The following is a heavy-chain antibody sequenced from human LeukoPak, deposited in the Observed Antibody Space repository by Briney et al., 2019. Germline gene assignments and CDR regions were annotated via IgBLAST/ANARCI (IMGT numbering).Heavy chain of an antibody. CDR2: IYTSGST. CDR1: GGSISSGSYY. Sequence: SQTLSLTCTVSGGSISSGSYYWSWIRQPAGKGLEWIGRIYTSGSTNYNPSLKSRVTISVDTSKNQFSLKLSSVTAADTAVYYFARSTYYDFWSGYFDYWGQGTLVTVSS. D-gene: IGHD3-3*01. V-gene: IGHV4-61*02. CDR3: ARSTYYDFWSGYFDY. J-gene: IGHJ4*02.